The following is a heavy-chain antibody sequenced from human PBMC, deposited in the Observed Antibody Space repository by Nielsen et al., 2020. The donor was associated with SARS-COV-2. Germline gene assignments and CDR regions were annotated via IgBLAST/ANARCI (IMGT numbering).Heavy chain of an antibody. Sequence: SETLSLTCTVSGGSVSSGSYYWSWIRQPPGKGLEWIGYIYYSGSTNYNPSLKSRVTISVDTSKNQFSLKLSSVTAADTAVYYCARRGEDAGAQDVHDYSNAEYYGMDVWGQGTTVTVSS. CDR1: GGSVSSGSYY. D-gene: IGHD4-11*01. CDR2: IYYSGST. V-gene: IGHV4-61*01. J-gene: IGHJ6*02. CDR3: ARRGEDAGAQDVHDYSNAEYYGMDV.